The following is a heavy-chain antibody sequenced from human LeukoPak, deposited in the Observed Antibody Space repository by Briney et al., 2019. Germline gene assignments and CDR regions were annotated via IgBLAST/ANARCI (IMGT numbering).Heavy chain of an antibody. CDR1: GFTFNTYT. CDR2: ITGNGVST. D-gene: IGHD6-13*01. Sequence: GGSLRLSCAASGFTFNTYTMNWVRLVPGKGLEWVSLITGNGVSTYYADSVKGRFTISRDNSKNTLYLQMNSLRAEDTAVYYCAXGLHSSSWCSDSWGQGTLVTVSS. V-gene: IGHV3-23*01. J-gene: IGHJ4*02. CDR3: AXGLHSSSWCSDS.